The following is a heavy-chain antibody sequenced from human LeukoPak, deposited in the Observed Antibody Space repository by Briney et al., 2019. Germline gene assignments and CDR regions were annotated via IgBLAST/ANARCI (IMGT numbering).Heavy chain of an antibody. CDR2: IYHSGST. V-gene: IGHV4-30-2*01. D-gene: IGHD6-13*01. CDR1: GGSISSGGYS. J-gene: IGHJ4*02. Sequence: SETLSLTCAVSGGSISSGGYSWSWIRQPPGKGLEWIGYIYHSGSTYYNPSLKSRVTISVDRSKNQFCLKLSSVTAADTAVYYCARAPLAAAKYFDYWGQGTLVTVSS. CDR3: ARAPLAAAKYFDY.